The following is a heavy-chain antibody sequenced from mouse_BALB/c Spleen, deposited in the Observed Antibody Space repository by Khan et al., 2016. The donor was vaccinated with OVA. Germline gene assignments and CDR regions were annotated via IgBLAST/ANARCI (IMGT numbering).Heavy chain of an antibody. CDR1: GYSITSGYA. D-gene: IGHD1-1*01. J-gene: IGHJ2*01. V-gene: IGHV3-2*02. Sequence: EVQLQESGPGLVKPSQSLSLTCTVTGYSITSGYAWNWIRQFPGNKLEWMGYISYSGGTSYNPSLKSQISITRDTSKNQFFLQLNSVTTEDTATYYCARGNYYGYCFDYWGQGTPLTVSS. CDR2: ISYSGGT. CDR3: ARGNYYGYCFDY.